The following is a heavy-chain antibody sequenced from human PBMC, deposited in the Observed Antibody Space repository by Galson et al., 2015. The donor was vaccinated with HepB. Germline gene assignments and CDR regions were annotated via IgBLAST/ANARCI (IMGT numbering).Heavy chain of an antibody. J-gene: IGHJ2*01. CDR3: ARAKTWIQLPQGGRWWYFDL. CDR1: GYTFTSYA. CDR2: INTNTGNP. V-gene: IGHV7-4-1*02. Sequence: SVKVSCKASGYTFTSYAMNWVRQAPGQGLEWMGWINTNTGNPTYAQGFTGRFVFSLDISVSTAYLQISSLKAEDTAVYYCARAKTWIQLPQGGRWWYFDLWGRGTLVTVSS. D-gene: IGHD5-18*01.